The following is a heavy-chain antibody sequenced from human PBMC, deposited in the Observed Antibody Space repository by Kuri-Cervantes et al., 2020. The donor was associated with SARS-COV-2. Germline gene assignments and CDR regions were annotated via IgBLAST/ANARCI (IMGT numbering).Heavy chain of an antibody. J-gene: IGHJ4*02. CDR3: ASVSTMGVSLD. CDR2: ISTSGGDT. Sequence: GESLKISCAASRFTFNKYDLIWVRQAPGKGLEWVSSISTSGGDTNYADSLKGRFTISRDNSKNTLYLQMNSLRVEDTAVYYYASVSTMGVSLDWGQGTLVTVSS. CDR1: RFTFNKYD. D-gene: IGHD5-24*01. V-gene: IGHV3-23*01.